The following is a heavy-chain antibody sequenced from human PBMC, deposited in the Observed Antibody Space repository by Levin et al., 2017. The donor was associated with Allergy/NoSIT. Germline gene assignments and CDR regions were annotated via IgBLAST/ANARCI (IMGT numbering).Heavy chain of an antibody. CDR1: GGSISSYY. CDR2: IYYSGST. Sequence: SETLSLTCTVSGGSISSYYWSWIRQPPGKGLEWIGYIYYSGSTNYNPSLKSRVTISVDTSKNQFSLKLSSVTAADTAVYYCARDPSSSWYTHKGMDVWGQGTTVTVSS. J-gene: IGHJ6*02. V-gene: IGHV4-59*01. D-gene: IGHD6-13*01. CDR3: ARDPSSSWYTHKGMDV.